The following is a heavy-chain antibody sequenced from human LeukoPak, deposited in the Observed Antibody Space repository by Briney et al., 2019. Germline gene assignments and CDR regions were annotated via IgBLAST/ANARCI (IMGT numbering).Heavy chain of an antibody. CDR2: IYSGGTT. Sequence: PGGSLRLSCAASGFTVNSNYMSWVRQAPGKGLEWISVIYSGGTTYYADSVKGRFTISRDNSKNTMYLQMNSLRAEDTAVYYCARGGGSYFYEDYWGQGTLVTVSS. CDR1: GFTVNSNY. J-gene: IGHJ4*02. D-gene: IGHD1-26*01. V-gene: IGHV3-53*01. CDR3: ARGGGSYFYEDY.